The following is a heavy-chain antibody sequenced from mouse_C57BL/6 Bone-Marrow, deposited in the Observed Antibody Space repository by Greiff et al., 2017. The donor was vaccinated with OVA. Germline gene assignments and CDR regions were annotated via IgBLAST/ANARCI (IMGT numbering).Heavy chain of an antibody. CDR1: GYTFTSYW. V-gene: IGHV1-55*01. CDR2: IYPGSGST. J-gene: IGHJ4*01. Sequence: QVQLQQSGAELVKPGASVKMSCKASGYTFTSYWITWVKQRPGQGLEWIGDIYPGSGSTNYNEKFKSKATLTVDTSSSTAYMQLSSLTSEDSAVYYCARSGSSFYYAMDYWGQGTSVTVSS. D-gene: IGHD1-1*01. CDR3: ARSGSSFYYAMDY.